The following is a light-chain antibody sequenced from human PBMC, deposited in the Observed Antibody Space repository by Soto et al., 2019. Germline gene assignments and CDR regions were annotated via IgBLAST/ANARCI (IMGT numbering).Light chain of an antibody. CDR1: QSVSSSY. J-gene: IGKJ1*01. Sequence: DIVLPQSPGTLSLSAWERATLSCRASQSVSSSYLAWYQKKPGHAPRLLIYGASTRATGIPDRFSGSGSGTDFSLTINRLEPEDFAVYYCQPYGSSPETFGQGTQVDIK. CDR2: GAS. V-gene: IGKV3-20*01. CDR3: QPYGSSPET.